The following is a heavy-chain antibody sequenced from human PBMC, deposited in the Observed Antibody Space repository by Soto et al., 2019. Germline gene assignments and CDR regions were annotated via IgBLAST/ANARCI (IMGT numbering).Heavy chain of an antibody. CDR3: AKSGPYSGYEIFDY. Sequence: VQLVESGGGLVQPGGSLRLSCAASGFTFSSYGMHWVRQAPGKGLEWVAVISYDGSNKYYADSVKGRFTISRDNSKNTLYLQMNSLRAEDTAVYYCAKSGPYSGYEIFDYWGQGTLVTVSS. V-gene: IGHV3-30*18. CDR1: GFTFSSYG. D-gene: IGHD5-12*01. CDR2: ISYDGSNK. J-gene: IGHJ4*02.